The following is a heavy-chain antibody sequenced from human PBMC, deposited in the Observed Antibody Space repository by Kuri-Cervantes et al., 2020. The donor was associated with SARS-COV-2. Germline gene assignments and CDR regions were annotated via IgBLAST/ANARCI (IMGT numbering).Heavy chain of an antibody. J-gene: IGHJ4*02. D-gene: IGHD3/OR15-3a*01. V-gene: IGHV4-34*01. CDR3: ARGTYTYYDFWRGPYFDY. CDR2: INHTGST. CDR1: GGSFSGYY. Sequence: ESLKISCGVYGGSFSGYYWSWIRQSPGKGLEWIGEINHTGSTKYNPSLKSRVTISVDASKNQFSLKLNSVTAADTAVYYCARGTYTYYDFWRGPYFDYWGQGTLVTVSS.